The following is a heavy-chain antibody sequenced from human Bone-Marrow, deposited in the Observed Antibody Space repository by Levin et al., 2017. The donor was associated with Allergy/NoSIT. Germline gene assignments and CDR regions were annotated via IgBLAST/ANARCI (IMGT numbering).Heavy chain of an antibody. D-gene: IGHD2-15*01. CDR1: GFTFSNYS. V-gene: IGHV3-21*01. J-gene: IGHJ4*02. CDR3: VRGRYCRGGSCSSAIYY. Sequence: TGGSLRLSCEASGFTFSNYSLNWVRQAPGKGLEWVSSITSGSSYMFYADSVKGRFTISRDNAKNSLYLQMSSLRAEDTAMYYCVRGRYCRGGSCSSAIYYWGQGTLVTVSS. CDR2: ITSGSSYM.